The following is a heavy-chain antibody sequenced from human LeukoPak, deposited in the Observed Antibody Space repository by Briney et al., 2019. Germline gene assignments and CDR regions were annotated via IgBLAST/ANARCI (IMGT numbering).Heavy chain of an antibody. Sequence: GGSLRLSCAASGFTFTNYGMNWVRQAPGKGLEWISHIGRNDNIRHYADSVKGRFTISRDNAKNSLYLQMNSLRAEDTAVYYCARGRGWQWLRFTYIDYWGQGTLVTVSS. CDR1: GFTFTNYG. D-gene: IGHD6-19*01. J-gene: IGHJ4*02. V-gene: IGHV3-48*04. CDR3: ARGRGWQWLRFTYIDY. CDR2: IGRNDNIR.